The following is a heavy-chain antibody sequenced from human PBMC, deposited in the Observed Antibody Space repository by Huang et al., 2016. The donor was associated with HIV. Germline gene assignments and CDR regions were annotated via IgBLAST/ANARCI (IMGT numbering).Heavy chain of an antibody. V-gene: IGHV4-34*02. J-gene: IGHJ3*02. CDR2: ISDSGST. D-gene: IGHD3-22*01. CDR3: ARMFKYDSGGYWGNDAFDI. Sequence: QVQLQQWGAELLKPSETLSLTCAVSGGSFRCHYWTWIRQPPGRGLEVIGEISDSGSTTYNPSLKSRVTISGDTSQSQFSLKLNSVTAADTAIYYCARMFKYDSGGYWGNDAFDIWGQGTMVTVSS. CDR1: GGSFRCHY.